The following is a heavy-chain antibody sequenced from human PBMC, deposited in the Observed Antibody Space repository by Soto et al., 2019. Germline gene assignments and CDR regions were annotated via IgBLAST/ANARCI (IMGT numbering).Heavy chain of an antibody. J-gene: IGHJ4*02. D-gene: IGHD3-10*01. CDR3: AHATYYDGSGGYYGFDL. Sequence: QITLKESGPPLVKPTQTLTLTCTVSGFALSTDGVGVGWIRQPPGKAPEWLALIYWDDDKRYRPSLKSRLTITKDTSKKQVVLRMTNMDPVDTATYYCAHATYYDGSGGYYGFDLWGQGTLVTVSS. CDR2: IYWDDDK. CDR1: GFALSTDGVG. V-gene: IGHV2-5*02.